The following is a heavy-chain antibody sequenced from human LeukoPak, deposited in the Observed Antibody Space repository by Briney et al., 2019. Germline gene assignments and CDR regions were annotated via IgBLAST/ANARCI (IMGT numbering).Heavy chain of an antibody. Sequence: GESLKISCKGSGYSFTSYWNAWVRQRPGKGLEWMGIIYPGGSETRYDPSFQGQVTISADSSTSTAYLQWSSLRASDTAMYYCTRASRDGYNQNFDHWGQGTLVTVSS. CDR3: TRASRDGYNQNFDH. CDR2: IYPGGSET. D-gene: IGHD5-24*01. CDR1: GYSFTSYW. J-gene: IGHJ4*02. V-gene: IGHV5-51*01.